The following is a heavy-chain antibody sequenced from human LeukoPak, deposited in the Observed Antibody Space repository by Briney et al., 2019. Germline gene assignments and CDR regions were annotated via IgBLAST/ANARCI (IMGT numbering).Heavy chain of an antibody. V-gene: IGHV3-53*01. D-gene: IGHD2-2*01. CDR3: ARDLEYCSSTSCKEGYYYGMDV. CDR1: GFTVSSNY. J-gene: IGHJ6*02. Sequence: PGGSLRLSCAASGFTVSSNYMSWVRQAPGKGLEWVSVIYSGGSTYYADSVKGRFTISRDNSKNTLYLQMKSLRAEDTAVYYCARDLEYCSSTSCKEGYYYGMDVWGQGTTVTVSS. CDR2: IYSGGST.